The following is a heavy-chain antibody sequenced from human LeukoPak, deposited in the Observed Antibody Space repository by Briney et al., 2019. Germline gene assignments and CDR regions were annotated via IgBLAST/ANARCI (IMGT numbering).Heavy chain of an antibody. Sequence: GASVKVSCKASGYTFTSYYMHWVRQAPGQGLEWMGTINPSGGNTSYAQKFKGRVTMTRDMSTSTLYMELSNLRSEDTAVYYCAREGSLDAFDIWGQGTMVTVSS. CDR2: INPSGGNT. V-gene: IGHV1-46*03. CDR1: GYTFTSYY. CDR3: AREGSLDAFDI. J-gene: IGHJ3*02.